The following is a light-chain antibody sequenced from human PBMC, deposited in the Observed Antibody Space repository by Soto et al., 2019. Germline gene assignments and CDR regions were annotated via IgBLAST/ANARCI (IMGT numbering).Light chain of an antibody. Sequence: EIVLTQSPGTLSLSPGERATLSCRASQSVSSTYLAWYQHKPGQAPRLLIYGASSRATGIPDRFSSSGSGTDFTLIISRLEPEDFAVYYCQQYGNSFVGFGQGTKVEIK. J-gene: IGKJ1*01. CDR1: QSVSSTY. CDR2: GAS. V-gene: IGKV3-20*01. CDR3: QQYGNSFVG.